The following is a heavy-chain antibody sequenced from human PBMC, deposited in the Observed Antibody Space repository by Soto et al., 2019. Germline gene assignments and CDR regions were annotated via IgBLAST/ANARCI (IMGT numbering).Heavy chain of an antibody. J-gene: IGHJ4*02. CDR3: ARGLYTADHFDY. V-gene: IGHV3-30-3*01. Sequence: ESGGGVVPPGRSLRLSCAASGFTFSSYAMHWVRQAPGKGLEWVAVISYDGNNKYYADSVKGRFTISRDNSKNTLYLQMNSLRAEDTAVYYCARGLYTADHFDYWGQGTLVTVSS. D-gene: IGHD5-18*01. CDR1: GFTFSSYA. CDR2: ISYDGNNK.